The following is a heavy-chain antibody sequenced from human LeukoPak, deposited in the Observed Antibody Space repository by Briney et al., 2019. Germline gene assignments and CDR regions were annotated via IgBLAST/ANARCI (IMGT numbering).Heavy chain of an antibody. V-gene: IGHV4-61*01. Sequence: SETLSLTCTVSGGSVSSGSYYWSWIRQPPGKGLEWIGYIYYSGSTKYNRSLKSRVTISADTSKNQFSLKLTSVTAADTAVYYCAREAGSSGSFDYWGQGTLVTVSS. CDR2: IYYSGST. J-gene: IGHJ4*02. D-gene: IGHD6-19*01. CDR1: GGSVSSGSYY. CDR3: AREAGSSGSFDY.